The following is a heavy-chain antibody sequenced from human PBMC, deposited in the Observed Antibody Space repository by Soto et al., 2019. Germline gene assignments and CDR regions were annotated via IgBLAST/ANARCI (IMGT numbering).Heavy chain of an antibody. CDR1: GFTFSSYS. CDR3: ARVRDTAMVFDY. Sequence: PGGSLRLSCAASGFTFSSYSMNWVRQAPGKGLEWVSSISSSSSYIYYADSVKGRFTISRDNAKNSLYLQMTSLRPDDTAVYYCARVRDTAMVFDYWGQGTLVTVSS. D-gene: IGHD5-18*01. J-gene: IGHJ4*02. V-gene: IGHV3-21*01. CDR2: ISSSSSYI.